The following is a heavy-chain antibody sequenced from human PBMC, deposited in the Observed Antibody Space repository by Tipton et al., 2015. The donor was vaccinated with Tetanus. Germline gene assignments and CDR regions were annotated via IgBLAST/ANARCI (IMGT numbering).Heavy chain of an antibody. Sequence: QLVQSGGEVKKPGESLKISCKGSGYIFTNYWIGWVRQKPGKGLEWMGIIYPGDPDTRYSPSFQGQVTISVDKSINTAYLQWSSLKASDPSVFYCARAHCTDGVCNFDFWGQGALVTVAS. J-gene: IGHJ4*02. CDR3: ARAHCTDGVCNFDF. CDR2: IYPGDPDT. D-gene: IGHD2-8*01. V-gene: IGHV5-51*01. CDR1: GYIFTNYW.